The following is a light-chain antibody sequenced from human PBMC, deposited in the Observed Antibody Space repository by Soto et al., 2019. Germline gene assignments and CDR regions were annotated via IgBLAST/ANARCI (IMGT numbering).Light chain of an antibody. CDR1: SRDVGSYNL. CDR2: EGS. Sequence: QSALTQPASVSGSPGQSIAISCTGTSRDVGSYNLVSWYQQHPGKAPKVMIYEGSKRPSEVSDRFSGSKSGNTASLTISGLQADDEADYYCCSYAGSSTYVFGTGTKLTVL. V-gene: IGLV2-23*01. J-gene: IGLJ1*01. CDR3: CSYAGSSTYV.